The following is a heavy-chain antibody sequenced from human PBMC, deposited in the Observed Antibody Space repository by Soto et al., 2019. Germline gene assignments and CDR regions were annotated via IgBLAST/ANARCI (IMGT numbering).Heavy chain of an antibody. CDR3: ARGVWVTDGGMNYYYYYMDV. V-gene: IGHV1-69*02. CDR1: GCTLSSYT. Sequence: QVQLVQSGAEVQKPGSSLRVSCEASGCTLSSYTFNWVRQAPGQGLEWMGRIIPVLNITNYAQNFKGRVTSTADKSTSTVYMELSSLRSDDSAIYYCARGVWVTDGGMNYYYYYMDVWGKGSTVTVSS. J-gene: IGHJ6*03. D-gene: IGHD2-21*02. CDR2: IIPVLNIT.